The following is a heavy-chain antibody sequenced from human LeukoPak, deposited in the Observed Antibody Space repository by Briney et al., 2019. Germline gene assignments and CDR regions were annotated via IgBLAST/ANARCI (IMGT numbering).Heavy chain of an antibody. V-gene: IGHV3-30*18. D-gene: IGHD3-10*01. CDR1: GLTFSRYG. Sequence: GGSLRLSCAASGLTFSRYGMHWVRQAPGKGLEWVAVISYDGSNKYYADSVKDRFTISRDNSKNTLYLQMSSLRPEDTAVYYCVKDQVFRGSGSYGDYWGQGTLVTVSS. CDR2: ISYDGSNK. J-gene: IGHJ4*02. CDR3: VKDQVFRGSGSYGDY.